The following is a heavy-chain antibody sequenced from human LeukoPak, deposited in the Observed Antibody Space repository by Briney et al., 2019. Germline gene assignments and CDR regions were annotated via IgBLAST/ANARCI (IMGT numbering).Heavy chain of an antibody. D-gene: IGHD1-1*01. CDR1: GFTFSSYA. J-gene: IGHJ4*02. CDR2: ISGSGGST. CDR3: AKVSAGPWRYFDY. Sequence: PGGSLRLSCAASGFTFSSYAMSWVRQAPGKGLEWVSAISGSGGSTYYADSVKGRFTIPRDNSKNTLYLQMNSLRAEDTAVYYCAKVSAGPWRYFDYWGQGTLVTVSS. V-gene: IGHV3-23*01.